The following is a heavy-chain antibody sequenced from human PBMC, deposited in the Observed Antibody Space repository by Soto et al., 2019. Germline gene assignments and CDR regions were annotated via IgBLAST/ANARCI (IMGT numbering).Heavy chain of an antibody. CDR2: ISYDGSNK. CDR1: GFTFSSYG. Sequence: GGSLRLSCAASGFTFSSYGMHWVRQAPGKGLEWVAVISYDGSNKYYADSVKGRFTISRDNSKNTLYLQMNSLRAEDTAVDYCAKDGDLGRNDYDYYGMDVWGQGTTVNVSS. J-gene: IGHJ6*02. CDR3: AKDGDLGRNDYDYYGMDV. V-gene: IGHV3-30*18. D-gene: IGHD7-27*01.